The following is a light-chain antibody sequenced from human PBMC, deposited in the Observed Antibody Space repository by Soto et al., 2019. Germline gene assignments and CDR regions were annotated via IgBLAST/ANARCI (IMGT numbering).Light chain of an antibody. V-gene: IGKV3-20*01. Sequence: EFVLTQSPGTLSLSPGERATLSCRASQTVRNNYLAWYQQKPGQAPRLLIYDASNRATGIPARFSGSGSGTDFTLTISSLEPEDFAVYYCQQYDTSPLTFGGGTKVDIK. J-gene: IGKJ4*01. CDR3: QQYDTSPLT. CDR1: QTVRNNY. CDR2: DAS.